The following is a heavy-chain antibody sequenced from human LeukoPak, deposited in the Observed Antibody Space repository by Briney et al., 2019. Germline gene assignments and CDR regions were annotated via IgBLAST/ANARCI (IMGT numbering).Heavy chain of an antibody. CDR1: GYTFSSYA. Sequence: SCKASGYTFSSYAMHWVRQAPGKGLEWVAVISYDGSNKYYAGSVKGRFTISRDNSKNTLYLQMNSLRAEDTAVYYCAPDGGRLGVGRSWFDYWGQGTLVTVSS. CDR2: ISYDGSNK. V-gene: IGHV3-30-3*01. D-gene: IGHD3-16*01. CDR3: APDGGRLGVGRSWFDY. J-gene: IGHJ5*01.